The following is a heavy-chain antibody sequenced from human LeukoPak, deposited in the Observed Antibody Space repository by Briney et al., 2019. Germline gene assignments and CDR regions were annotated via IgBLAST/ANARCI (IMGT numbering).Heavy chain of an antibody. V-gene: IGHV3-23*01. J-gene: IGHJ4*02. CDR2: ISNGGVTT. Sequence: GGSLRLSCAASGFTFGSYAMSWVRQTPGKSLEWVSIISNGGVTTYYADSVRGRFTISRDNSKNTLFLQVSSLRAEDTAVYYCAKDRYSYAFEYFESWGQGTLVTVSS. CDR3: AKDRYSYAFEYFES. CDR1: GFTFGSYA. D-gene: IGHD3-16*01.